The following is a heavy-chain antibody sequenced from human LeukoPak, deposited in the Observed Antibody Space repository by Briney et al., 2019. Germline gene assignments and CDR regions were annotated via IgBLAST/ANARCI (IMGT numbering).Heavy chain of an antibody. J-gene: IGHJ4*02. CDR1: GFTVSSNY. V-gene: IGHV3-66*01. CDR3: ARDDYDSSGYYSPFDY. CDR2: IYSGGST. Sequence: GGSLRLSCAASGFTVSSNYMSWVRQAPGKGLEWVSVIYSGGSTYYADSVRGRFTISRDNSKNTLYLQMNSLRAEDTAVYYCARDDYDSSGYYSPFDYWGQGTLATVSS. D-gene: IGHD3-22*01.